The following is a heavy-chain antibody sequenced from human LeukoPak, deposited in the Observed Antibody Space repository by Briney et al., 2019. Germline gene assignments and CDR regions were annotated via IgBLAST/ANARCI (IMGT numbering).Heavy chain of an antibody. V-gene: IGHV1-8*03. Sequence: VASVKVSCKASGYSFTNYDINWVRQATGQGLEWMGWMNPNSGNTGYAQEFQGRVTITRDTSASTAYMGLSSLRSEDMAVYYCARSGSYQSIDYWGQGTLVTVSS. CDR2: MNPNSGNT. CDR3: ARSGSYQSIDY. J-gene: IGHJ4*02. D-gene: IGHD1-26*01. CDR1: GYSFTNYD.